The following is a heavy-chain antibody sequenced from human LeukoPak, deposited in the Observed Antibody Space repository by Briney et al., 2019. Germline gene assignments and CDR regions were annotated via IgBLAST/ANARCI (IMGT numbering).Heavy chain of an antibody. V-gene: IGHV3-21*01. J-gene: IGHJ6*03. CDR2: ISSSSSYI. Sequence: GGSLRLSCAASGFTFSSYSMNWVRQAPGKGLKWVSSISSSSSYIYYADSVKGRYTISRDNAKNSLYLQMNSLRAEDTAVYYCARDQVYSSLRYFDWLSRGDFYYYMDVWGKGTTVTVSS. D-gene: IGHD3-9*01. CDR1: GFTFSSYS. CDR3: ARDQVYSSLRYFDWLSRGDFYYYMDV.